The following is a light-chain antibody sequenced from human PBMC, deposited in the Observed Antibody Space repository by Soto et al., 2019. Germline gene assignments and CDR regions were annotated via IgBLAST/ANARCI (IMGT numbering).Light chain of an antibody. CDR1: QSVSSN. CDR2: GAS. Sequence: EIVMTQSPATLSVSPGERATLSCRASQSVSSNLAWYQQKPGQAPRLLIYGASTRATGIPARFSGSGSGTEFTLTHSSLQSEDFAVYYCQQYNNWPPATFGQGTNVEIK. J-gene: IGKJ1*01. CDR3: QQYNNWPPAT. V-gene: IGKV3-15*01.